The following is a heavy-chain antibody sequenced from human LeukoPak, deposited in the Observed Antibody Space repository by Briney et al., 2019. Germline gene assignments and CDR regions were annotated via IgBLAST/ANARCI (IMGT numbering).Heavy chain of an antibody. CDR3: ARVPGFNYDFWSGYWGFDP. V-gene: IGHV3-30*03. CDR2: ISYDGSNK. J-gene: IGHJ5*02. Sequence: GGSLRLSCAASGFTFSSYGMHWVRQAPGKGLEWVAVISYDGSNKYYADSVKGRFTISRDNSKNTLYLQMNSLRAEDTAVYYCARVPGFNYDFWSGYWGFDPWGQGTLVTVSS. D-gene: IGHD3-3*01. CDR1: GFTFSSYG.